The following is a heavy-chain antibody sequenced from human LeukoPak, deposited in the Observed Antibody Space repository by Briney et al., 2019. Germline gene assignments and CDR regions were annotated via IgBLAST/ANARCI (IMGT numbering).Heavy chain of an antibody. CDR3: ARGPSGRFLEWLSSYYYYMDV. J-gene: IGHJ6*03. CDR2: IIPIFGTA. Sequence: SVKVSCKASGGTFSSYAISWVRQATGQGLEWMGGIIPIFGTANYAQKFQGRVTITTEETTSPAYMKLSSLRSEDTAVYYCARGPSGRFLEWLSSYYYYMDVWGKGTTVTVSS. D-gene: IGHD3-3*01. CDR1: GGTFSSYA. V-gene: IGHV1-69*05.